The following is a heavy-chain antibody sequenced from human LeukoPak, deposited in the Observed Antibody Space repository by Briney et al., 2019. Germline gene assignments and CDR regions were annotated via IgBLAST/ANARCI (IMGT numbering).Heavy chain of an antibody. J-gene: IGHJ4*02. CDR1: GFSFSSYE. V-gene: IGHV3-23*01. D-gene: IGHD1-26*01. CDR2: ISAGGGST. Sequence: SGGSLRLSCATFGFSFSSYEMNWVRQAPGKGLEWVSVISAGGGSTYYADSVKGRFTISRDNSKNTLYLQMNSLRAEDTAVYYCAKDREPGSSPSSGFDYWGQGTLVTVSS. CDR3: AKDREPGSSPSSGFDY.